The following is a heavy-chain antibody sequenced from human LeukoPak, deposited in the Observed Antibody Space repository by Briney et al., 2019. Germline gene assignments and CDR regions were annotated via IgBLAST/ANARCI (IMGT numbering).Heavy chain of an antibody. D-gene: IGHD2-2*01. Sequence: PGGSLGLSCAASGFTFSSNAMSWVRQAPGRGLEWVSAISGSGGSTYYADSVKGRFTISRDNSKNTLYLQMSSLRAEDTAVYYCAKESGDIVLLPAATDYWGQGTLVTVSS. J-gene: IGHJ4*02. V-gene: IGHV3-23*01. CDR3: AKESGDIVLLPAATDY. CDR1: GFTFSSNA. CDR2: ISGSGGST.